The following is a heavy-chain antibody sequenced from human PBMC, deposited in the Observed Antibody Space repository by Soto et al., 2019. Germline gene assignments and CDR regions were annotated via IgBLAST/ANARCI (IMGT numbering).Heavy chain of an antibody. CDR2: INAGNGNT. CDR3: ASPCTNGVCKNYYYYGMDV. CDR1: GYTFTSYA. J-gene: IGHJ6*02. V-gene: IGHV1-3*01. Sequence: ASVKVSCKASGYTFTSYAMHWVRQAPGQRLEWMGWINAGNGNTKYSQKFQGRVTITRDTSASTAYMELSSLSFEDTVLFYFASPCTNGVCKNYYYYGMDVWGQGTTVTVSS. D-gene: IGHD2-8*01.